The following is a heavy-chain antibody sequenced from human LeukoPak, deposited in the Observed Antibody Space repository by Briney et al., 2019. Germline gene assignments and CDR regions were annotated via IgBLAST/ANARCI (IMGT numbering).Heavy chain of an antibody. Sequence: PGGSLRLSCAASGFTFSSYAISWVRQAPGKGLEWVSAISGSGGSTYYADSVKGRFTISRDNSKNTLYLQMNSLRAEDTAVYYCAKYELGVRNSWPWAFDIWGQGTMVTVSS. D-gene: IGHD5-18*01. J-gene: IGHJ3*02. CDR2: ISGSGGST. V-gene: IGHV3-23*01. CDR3: AKYELGVRNSWPWAFDI. CDR1: GFTFSSYA.